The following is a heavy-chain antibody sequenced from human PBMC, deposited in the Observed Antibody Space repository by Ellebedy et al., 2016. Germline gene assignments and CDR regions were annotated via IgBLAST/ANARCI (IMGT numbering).Heavy chain of an antibody. CDR3: ARVGATLGMDV. V-gene: IGHV3-9*01. D-gene: IGHD1-26*01. J-gene: IGHJ6*02. Sequence: GGSLRLSCAASGFTFDDYAMHWVRQAPGKGLEWVSGISWNSGSIGYADSVKGRFTISRDNAKNSLYLQMNSLRAEDTALYYCARVGATLGMDVWGQGTTVTVSS. CDR2: ISWNSGSI. CDR1: GFTFDDYA.